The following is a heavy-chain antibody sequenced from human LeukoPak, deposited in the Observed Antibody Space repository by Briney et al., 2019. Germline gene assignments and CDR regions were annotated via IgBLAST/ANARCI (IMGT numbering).Heavy chain of an antibody. CDR3: ATTARRVLSRFDY. V-gene: IGHV1-2*02. CDR1: GYTFTRYY. Sequence: ASVRVSCTASGYTFTRYYMHWVRQAPGQGLEWMGWINPNSGGTNYAQKFRGRVTMTRDTSISTAYMELSRLRSDDTAVYYCATTARRVLSRFDYWGQGTLVTVSS. J-gene: IGHJ4*02. CDR2: INPNSGGT. D-gene: IGHD6-6*01.